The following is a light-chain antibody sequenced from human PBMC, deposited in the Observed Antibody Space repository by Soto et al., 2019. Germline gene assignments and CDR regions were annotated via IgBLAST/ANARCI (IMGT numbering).Light chain of an antibody. Sequence: QSVLTQPPSASGTPGQGVTISCSGSRYSIGSNTVNWYQQVPGTAPKLLIHSNNQRPSGVPDRFSGSKSGTSASLAISGLQSEDEADYYCAAWDDSLNGVVFGGGTKLTVL. V-gene: IGLV1-44*01. CDR2: SNN. CDR3: AAWDDSLNGVV. J-gene: IGLJ2*01. CDR1: RYSIGSNT.